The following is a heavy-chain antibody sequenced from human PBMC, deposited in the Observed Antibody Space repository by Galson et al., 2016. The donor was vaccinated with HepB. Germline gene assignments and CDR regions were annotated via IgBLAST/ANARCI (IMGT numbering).Heavy chain of an antibody. CDR3: AKVGPITGGLARYFDS. D-gene: IGHD3-16*01. V-gene: IGHV3-30*18. CDR1: GFTFSRYW. J-gene: IGHJ4*02. CDR2: TSFDGVNQ. Sequence: SLRLSCAASGFTFSRYWMHWVRQAPGKGLEWVALTSFDGVNQYYADSVKGRFTISRDTSKNTLYLQMNSLKVEDTAVYYCAKVGPITGGLARYFDSWGQGTLVTVSS.